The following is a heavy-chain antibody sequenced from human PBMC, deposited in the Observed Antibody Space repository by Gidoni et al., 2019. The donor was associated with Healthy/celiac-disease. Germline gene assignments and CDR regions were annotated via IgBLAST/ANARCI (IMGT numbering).Heavy chain of an antibody. V-gene: IGHV1-24*01. Sequence: QVQLVQSGAEVKTPGASVKVSCKVSGYTLTELSMHWVRQAPGKGLEWIGGFDPEDGETIYAQKCQGRVTMTEDTSTDTAYMELSSLRSEDTAVYYCATVPIVVVPAARVGAFDIWGQGTMVTVSS. CDR1: GYTLTELS. CDR2: FDPEDGET. CDR3: ATVPIVVVPAARVGAFDI. D-gene: IGHD2-2*01. J-gene: IGHJ3*02.